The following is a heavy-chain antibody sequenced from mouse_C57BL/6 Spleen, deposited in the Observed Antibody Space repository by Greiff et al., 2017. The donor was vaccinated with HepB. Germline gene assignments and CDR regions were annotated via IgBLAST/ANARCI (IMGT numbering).Heavy chain of an antibody. V-gene: IGHV1-42*01. D-gene: IGHD1-1*02. CDR3: ARVNYGKTYYFDY. Sequence: EVLLQQSGPELVKPGASVKISCQASGYSFTGYYMNWVKQTPEKSLEWIATINPSTGCTTYNQKFKAKATLTVDKSYSNAYLQLKSLTSEDSAVYNCARVNYGKTYYFDYWGQGTTLTVSS. CDR2: INPSTGCT. J-gene: IGHJ2*01. CDR1: GYSFTGYY.